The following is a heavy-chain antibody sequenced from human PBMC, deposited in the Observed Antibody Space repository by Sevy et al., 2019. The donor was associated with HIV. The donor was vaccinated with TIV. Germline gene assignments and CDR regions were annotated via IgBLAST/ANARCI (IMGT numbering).Heavy chain of an antibody. D-gene: IGHD3-10*01. CDR1: GGSIARSSYD. J-gene: IGHJ4*02. Sequence: ETLSLTCTVSGGSIARSSYDWGWIRQSPGKGLEWIGSIYSSGSTSYATSLRSRVTISVDTSKNQVSLKMRSVTATDTAFYYCARHGGLVDRGFDFWGQGALVTVSS. V-gene: IGHV4-39*01. CDR2: IYSSGST. CDR3: ARHGGLVDRGFDF.